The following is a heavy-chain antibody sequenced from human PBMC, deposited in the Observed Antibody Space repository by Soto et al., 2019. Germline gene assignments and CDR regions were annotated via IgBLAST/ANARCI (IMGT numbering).Heavy chain of an antibody. J-gene: IGHJ6*02. CDR1: GYTFTDYY. CDR2: INPNSGAT. V-gene: IGHV1-2*02. CDR3: ARDIIVVLGGTLHYYGMDV. Sequence: GASVKVSCKASGYTFTDYYIQWVRQAPGQGLEWMGWINPNSGATEYAQKFQGRVTMSRDTSISTAYMELSRLRSDDTAVYYCARDIIVVLGGTLHYYGMDVWGQGTTVTVSS. D-gene: IGHD2-15*01.